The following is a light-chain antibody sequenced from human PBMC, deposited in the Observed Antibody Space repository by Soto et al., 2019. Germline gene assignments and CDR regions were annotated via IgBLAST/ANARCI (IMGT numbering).Light chain of an antibody. CDR1: QSISDT. V-gene: IGKV3D-15*01. CDR3: QQLWT. Sequence: EIVMTQSPATLSVSPGGRATLSCRASQSISDTLAWYQQKPGQAPRLLIYGASNRATGIPARFSGSGSGTDFTLTISSLEPEDFAVYYCQQLWTFGQGTKVDIK. CDR2: GAS. J-gene: IGKJ1*01.